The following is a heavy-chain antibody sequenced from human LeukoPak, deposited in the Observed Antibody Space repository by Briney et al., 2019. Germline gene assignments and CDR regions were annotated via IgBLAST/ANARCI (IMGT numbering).Heavy chain of an antibody. D-gene: IGHD1-14*01. J-gene: IGHJ4*02. Sequence: GASVKVSCKASGFSFISYYMHWLRQAPGQGLEWMGVINPSGDATNYAQKFQGRVTLTRDTSTSTVYMELSSLRSEDTAVYYCARGGRYYFDYWGQGTLVTVSS. V-gene: IGHV1-46*01. CDR2: INPSGDAT. CDR1: GFSFISYY. CDR3: ARGGRYYFDY.